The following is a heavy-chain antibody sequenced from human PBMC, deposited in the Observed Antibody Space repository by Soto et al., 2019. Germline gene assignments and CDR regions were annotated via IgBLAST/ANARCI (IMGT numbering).Heavy chain of an antibody. J-gene: IGHJ6*03. V-gene: IGHV3-73*01. Sequence: EVQLVESGGGLVQPGGSLKLACLASGFPLSDSAIHWVRKASGKGLEWVCRIRSKTNNYATTYGAPVRGRFTLSRDDLKNQAYLQMNNLESEDAAVYYCTRHAGGQVEHSFYYYFMDVWGKGTTVSVPS. CDR2: IRSKTNNYAT. CDR3: TRHAGGQVEHSFYYYFMDV. D-gene: IGHD2-15*01. CDR1: GFPLSDSA.